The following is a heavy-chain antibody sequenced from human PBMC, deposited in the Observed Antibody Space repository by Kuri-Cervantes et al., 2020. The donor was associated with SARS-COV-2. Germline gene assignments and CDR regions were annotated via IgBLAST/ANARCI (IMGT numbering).Heavy chain of an antibody. CDR3: ASDLYYYCSRGYYDC. D-gene: IGHD3-22*01. CDR1: GFTFSSYW. CDR2: INSDGSST. V-gene: IGHV3-74*01. J-gene: IGHJ4*02. Sequence: GGSLRLSCAASGFTFSSYWINWVRQAPGKGLVWVSRINSDGSSTSYADSVKGRFTISRDNAKNTLYLQMNSLRAEDTAVYYCASDLYYYCSRGYYDCWGQGTLVTVSS.